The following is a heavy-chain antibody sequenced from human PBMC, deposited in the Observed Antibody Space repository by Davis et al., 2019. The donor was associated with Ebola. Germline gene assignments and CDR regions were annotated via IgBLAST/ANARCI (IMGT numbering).Heavy chain of an antibody. Sequence: GESLKISCSSSGFTFSSYSMNWVRQVPGKGLEWISYISTSSNTIHYADSVKGRFTISRDNAKNSLYLQMNSLRAEDTAVYYCARDRPLDFFFGDYYGMDVWGQGTTVTVSS. D-gene: IGHD3-16*01. V-gene: IGHV3-48*04. J-gene: IGHJ6*02. CDR2: ISTSSNTI. CDR3: ARDRPLDFFFGDYYGMDV. CDR1: GFTFSSYS.